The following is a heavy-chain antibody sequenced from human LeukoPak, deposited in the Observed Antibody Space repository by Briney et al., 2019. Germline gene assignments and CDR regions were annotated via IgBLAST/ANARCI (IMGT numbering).Heavy chain of an antibody. Sequence: GASVKVSCKASGGTFSSYAISWVRQAPGQGLEWMGWINPNSGGTNYAQKFQGRVTMTRDTSISTAYMELSRLRSDDTAVYYCAKSRSSGWYLEWGQGTLVTVSS. V-gene: IGHV1-2*02. CDR3: AKSRSSGWYLE. D-gene: IGHD6-19*01. CDR2: INPNSGGT. J-gene: IGHJ4*02. CDR1: GGTFSSYA.